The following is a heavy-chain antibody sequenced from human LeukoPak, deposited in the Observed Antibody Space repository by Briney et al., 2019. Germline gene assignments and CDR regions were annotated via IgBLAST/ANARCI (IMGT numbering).Heavy chain of an antibody. D-gene: IGHD2-15*01. CDR1: GYTLTELS. V-gene: IGHV1-24*01. CDR2: FDPEDGET. Sequence: ASVKVSCKVSGYTLTELSMHWVRQAPGKGLEWMGGFDPEDGETIYAQKFQGKVTMTEDTSTDTAYMELSSLRSEDTAVYYCATVSLLREYYYGMDVWGKGTTVTVSS. CDR3: ATVSLLREYYYGMDV. J-gene: IGHJ6*04.